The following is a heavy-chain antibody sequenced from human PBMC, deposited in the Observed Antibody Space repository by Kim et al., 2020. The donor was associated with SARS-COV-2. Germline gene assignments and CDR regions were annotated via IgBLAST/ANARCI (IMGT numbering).Heavy chain of an antibody. CDR3: AKESGSGSYYAWTYYYYGMDV. J-gene: IGHJ6*02. CDR1: GFTFSSYG. D-gene: IGHD3-10*01. Sequence: GGSLRLSCAASGFTFSSYGMHWVLQAPGKGLEWVAVISYDGSNNYYADSVKGRFTISRDNSKNTLYLQMNSLRAEDTAVYYCAKESGSGSYYAWTYYYYGMDVWGQGTTVTVSS. V-gene: IGHV3-30*18. CDR2: ISYDGSNN.